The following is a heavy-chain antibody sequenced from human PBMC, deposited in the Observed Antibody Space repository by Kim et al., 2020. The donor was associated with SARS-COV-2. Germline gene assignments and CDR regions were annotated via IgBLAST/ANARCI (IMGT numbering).Heavy chain of an antibody. V-gene: IGHV3-53*01. D-gene: IGHD3-10*01. Sequence: GSTNNPDSGKGRFTISRDNSKNTLYLQMNSLRAEDTAVYYCARKSGAFDYWGQGTLVTVSS. CDR2: GST. J-gene: IGHJ4*02. CDR3: ARKSGAFDY.